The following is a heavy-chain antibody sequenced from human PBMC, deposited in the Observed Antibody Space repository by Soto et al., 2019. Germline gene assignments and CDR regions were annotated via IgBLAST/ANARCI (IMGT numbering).Heavy chain of an antibody. V-gene: IGHV4-34*01. D-gene: IGHD1-26*01. J-gene: IGHJ4*02. CDR1: GGSFSGYY. CDR3: ARLIVGATHRGSYYFDY. CDR2: INHSGST. Sequence: PSETLSLTCAVYGGSFSGYYWSWIRQPPGKGLEWIGEINHSGSTNYNPSLKSRVTISVDTSKNQFSLKLSSVTAADTAVYYCARLIVGATHRGSYYFDYWGQGTLVTV.